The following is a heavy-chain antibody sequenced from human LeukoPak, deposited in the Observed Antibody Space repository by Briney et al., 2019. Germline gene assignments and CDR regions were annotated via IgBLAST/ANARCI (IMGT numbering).Heavy chain of an antibody. V-gene: IGHV3-64D*06. D-gene: IGHD6-19*01. Sequence: GGSLRLSCSASGFTFSSYVMYWVRQAPGKELEYVSTISSNGGSTYHADSVKGRFTISRDNSKNTLYLQMSSLRAEDTAVYYCVRPGGVAGIYSAFDYWGQGTLVTVSS. CDR3: VRPGGVAGIYSAFDY. CDR2: ISSNGGST. CDR1: GFTFSSYV. J-gene: IGHJ4*02.